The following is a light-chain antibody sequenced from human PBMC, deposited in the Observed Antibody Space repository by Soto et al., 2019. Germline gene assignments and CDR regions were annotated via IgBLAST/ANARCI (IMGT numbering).Light chain of an antibody. J-gene: IGKJ5*01. CDR1: QSVSNSY. CDR3: QQRSNWLIT. Sequence: VLTISPGTLSLSPGERATLSCRASQSVSNSYLAWYQQKPGQAPRLLIYDASNRATGIPARFSGSGSGTDFTLTISSLEPEDFAVYYCQQRSNWLITFGQGTRLAI. CDR2: DAS. V-gene: IGKV3D-20*02.